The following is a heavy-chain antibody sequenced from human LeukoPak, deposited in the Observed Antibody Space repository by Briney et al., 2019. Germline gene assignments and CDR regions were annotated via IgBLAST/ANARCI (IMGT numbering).Heavy chain of an antibody. Sequence: SETLSLTCTVSGGSISSYYWSWIRQPPGKGLEWIGYIYYSGSTNYNPSLKSRVTISVDTSKNQFSLKLSSVTAADTAVYYCARHQWEPPYNWFDPWGQGTLVTVSS. J-gene: IGHJ5*02. CDR1: GGSISSYY. CDR3: ARHQWEPPYNWFDP. D-gene: IGHD1-26*01. CDR2: IYYSGST. V-gene: IGHV4-59*08.